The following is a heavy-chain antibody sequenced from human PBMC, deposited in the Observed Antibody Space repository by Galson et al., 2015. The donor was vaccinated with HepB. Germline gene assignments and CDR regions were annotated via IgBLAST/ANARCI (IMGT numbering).Heavy chain of an antibody. CDR2: IIPIFGTA. J-gene: IGHJ1*01. Sequence: SVKVSCKASGGTFSSYAISWVRQAPGQGLEWMGGIIPIFGTANYAQKFQGRVTITAGESTSTAYMELSSLRSEDTAVYDCATTYYYDSSGYYYVYFQHWGQGTLVTVSS. V-gene: IGHV1-69*13. D-gene: IGHD3-22*01. CDR3: ATTYYYDSSGYYYVYFQH. CDR1: GGTFSSYA.